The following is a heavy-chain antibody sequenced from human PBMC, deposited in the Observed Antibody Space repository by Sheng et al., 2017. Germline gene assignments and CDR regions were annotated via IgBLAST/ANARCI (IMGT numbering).Heavy chain of an antibody. CDR2: ISTSGGST. CDR1: GFTFSSYA. D-gene: IGHD6-19*01. V-gene: IGHV3-23*01. CDR3: AKGRSGGYSAFDI. Sequence: EVQLLESGGDLVQPGGSLRLSCAASGFTFSSYAMSWVRQAPGKGLEWVSTISTSGGSTYYVDSVKGRFTISRDNSKNTLYLQMNSLRADDTAVHYCAKGRSGGYSAFDIWGQGTMVTVSS. J-gene: IGHJ3*02.